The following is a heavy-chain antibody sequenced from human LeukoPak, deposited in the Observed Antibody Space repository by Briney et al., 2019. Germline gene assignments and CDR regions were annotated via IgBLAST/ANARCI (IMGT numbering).Heavy chain of an antibody. V-gene: IGHV3-23*01. Sequence: GGSLRLSCAASGFTFSTYTMYWVRHPPGKRPEWVSIIGNNGGGIHYADSVRGRFTISRDNSKNALYLQMNSLRVEDTAVYYCAIDPNWGTHSWGQGVLVTVSS. CDR3: AIDPNWGTHS. CDR1: GFTFSTYT. J-gene: IGHJ4*02. D-gene: IGHD7-27*01. CDR2: IGNNGGGI.